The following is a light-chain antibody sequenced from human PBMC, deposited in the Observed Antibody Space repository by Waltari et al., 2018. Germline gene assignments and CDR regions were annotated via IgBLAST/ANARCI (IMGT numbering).Light chain of an antibody. CDR1: SSDVGGYNY. CDR3: SSYTSSRLRV. Sequence: QSALTQPASVSGSPGQSNTISCTGTSSDVGGYNYVSWYQQHPGKAPKLVIYDVSNRHSGGSNRFSGATSGNTASLTISGLQAEDEAEYYCSSYTSSRLRVFGTGTKVTVL. CDR2: DVS. J-gene: IGLJ1*01. V-gene: IGLV2-14*03.